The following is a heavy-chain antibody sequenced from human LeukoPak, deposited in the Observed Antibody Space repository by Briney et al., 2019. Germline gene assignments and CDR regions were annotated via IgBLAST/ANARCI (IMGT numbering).Heavy chain of an antibody. CDR3: ARDGGSGWSINYYYGMDV. CDR2: ISAYNGNT. J-gene: IGHJ6*02. Sequence: ASVKVSCKASGYTFTSYGISWVRQAPGQGLEWMGRISAYNGNTNYTQMLQGRVTMTTDIPTSTAYMELRSLRSDDTAVYYCARDGGSGWSINYYYGMDVWGQGTTVTVSS. CDR1: GYTFTSYG. D-gene: IGHD6-19*01. V-gene: IGHV1-18*01.